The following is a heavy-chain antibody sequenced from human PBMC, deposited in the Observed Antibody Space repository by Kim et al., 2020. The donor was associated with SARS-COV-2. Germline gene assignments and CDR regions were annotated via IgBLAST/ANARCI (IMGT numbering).Heavy chain of an antibody. CDR3: ARGVGYDFWSGYSLLGY. CDR1: GYTFTSYD. CDR2: MNPNSGNT. J-gene: IGHJ4*02. D-gene: IGHD3-3*01. V-gene: IGHV1-8*01. Sequence: ASVKVSCKASGYTFTSYDINWVRQATGQWLEWMGWMNPNSGNTGYAQKFQGRVTMTRNTSISTAYMELSSLRSEDTAVYYCARGVGYDFWSGYSLLGYWGQGTLVTVSS.